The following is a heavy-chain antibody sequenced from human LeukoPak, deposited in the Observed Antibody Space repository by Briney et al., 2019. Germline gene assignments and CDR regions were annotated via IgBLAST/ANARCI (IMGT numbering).Heavy chain of an antibody. CDR3: ARDGAGDIVVVPASVIDAFDI. J-gene: IGHJ3*02. D-gene: IGHD2-2*01. Sequence: GASVKVSCKASGYTFTSYGISWVRQAPGHGLEWMGWISAYNGNTKYAQKLQGRVTMTTDSSTSTAYMELRSLRSDDTAVYYCARDGAGDIVVVPASVIDAFDIWGQGTMVTVSS. V-gene: IGHV1-18*01. CDR2: ISAYNGNT. CDR1: GYTFTSYG.